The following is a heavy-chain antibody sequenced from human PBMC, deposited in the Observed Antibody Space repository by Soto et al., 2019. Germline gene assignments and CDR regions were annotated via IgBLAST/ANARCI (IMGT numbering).Heavy chain of an antibody. V-gene: IGHV4-59*11. D-gene: IGHD6-13*01. CDR3: AKYRRTEAEGFTLDY. J-gene: IGHJ4*02. CDR2: IYYTGTT. CDR1: CDSINNPY. Sequence: PSETLSLTCAVSCDSINNPYWSWIRQPPGKRLEWIGNIYYTGTTTYNPSLESRVTMSVDTSKNQFSLKLNSVDAADTAVYYCAKYRRTEAEGFTLDYWGRGTLVTVSS.